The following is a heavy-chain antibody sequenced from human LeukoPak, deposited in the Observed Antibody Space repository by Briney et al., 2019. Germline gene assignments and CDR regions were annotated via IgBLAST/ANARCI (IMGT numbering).Heavy chain of an antibody. CDR2: ISGSGGST. CDR3: AKRLGYYGFWSGSPLDY. Sequence: PGGSLRLSCAASGFTFSSYAMSWVRQAPGKGLEWVSAISGSGGSTYYADSVKGRFTISRDNSKNTLYLQMNSLRAEDTAVYYCAKRLGYYGFWSGSPLDYWGQGTLVTVSS. CDR1: GFTFSSYA. J-gene: IGHJ4*02. V-gene: IGHV3-23*01. D-gene: IGHD3-3*01.